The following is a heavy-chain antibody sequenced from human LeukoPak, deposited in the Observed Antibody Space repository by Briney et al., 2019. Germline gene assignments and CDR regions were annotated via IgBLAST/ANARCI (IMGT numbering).Heavy chain of an antibody. V-gene: IGHV7-4-1*02. Sequence: ASVKVSCKASGYIFSSFAMNWVRQAPGQGLEWMGWINANSGKLTYAQNFTGRFVFSVDTSANTAFLQINGLKVEDTAVYYCARVYSSNWDEGYFDYWGQGTLVAVSS. CDR3: ARVYSSNWDEGYFDY. D-gene: IGHD6-13*01. J-gene: IGHJ4*02. CDR2: INANSGKL. CDR1: GYIFSSFA.